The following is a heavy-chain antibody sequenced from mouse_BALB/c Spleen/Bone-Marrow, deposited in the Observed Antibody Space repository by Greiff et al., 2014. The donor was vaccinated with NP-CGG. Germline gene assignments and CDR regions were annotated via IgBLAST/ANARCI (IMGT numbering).Heavy chain of an antibody. CDR1: GFTFSSYG. Sequence: EVKLVESGGDLVKPGGSLKLSCAASGFTFSSYGMSWVRQIPEKRLEWVATISSGGSYTFYPDSVKGRFTISRDNAKNTLNLQMTSLKSEDTAMYYCARRRDYDYFDFWGQGTTLTVSS. CDR2: ISSGGSYT. D-gene: IGHD2-4*01. V-gene: IGHV5-6*02. J-gene: IGHJ2*01. CDR3: ARRRDYDYFDF.